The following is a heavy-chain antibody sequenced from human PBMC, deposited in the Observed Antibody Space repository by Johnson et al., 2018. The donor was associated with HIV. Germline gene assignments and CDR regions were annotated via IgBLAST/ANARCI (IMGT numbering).Heavy chain of an antibody. J-gene: IGHJ3*02. CDR3: AKGVRGSSCYDAFDI. D-gene: IGHD6-6*01. CDR1: GFTFSSYA. CDR2: ISGSGDNT. V-gene: IGHV3-23*04. Sequence: VQLVESGGGVVQPGRSLRLSCAASGFTFSSYAMHWVRQAPGKGLEWVSGISGSGDNTYYADSVKGRFTISRDNSKNTLYLQMSSLRADDTAVYYCAKGVRGSSCYDAFDIWGQGTMVTVS.